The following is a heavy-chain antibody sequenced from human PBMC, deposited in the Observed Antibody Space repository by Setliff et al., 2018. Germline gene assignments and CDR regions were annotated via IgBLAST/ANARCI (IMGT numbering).Heavy chain of an antibody. J-gene: IGHJ4*02. Sequence: PGESLKISCKGSGYRFTTYWIAWVRQKPGKGLGWMGIVYPGDSGTQYSPSFQGQVTFSSDKSINTAYLHLSSLKASDTAMYYCAREHVSGHSEYWGQGTLVTVSS. D-gene: IGHD1-26*01. CDR3: AREHVSGHSEY. V-gene: IGHV5-51*01. CDR1: GYRFTTYW. CDR2: VYPGDSGT.